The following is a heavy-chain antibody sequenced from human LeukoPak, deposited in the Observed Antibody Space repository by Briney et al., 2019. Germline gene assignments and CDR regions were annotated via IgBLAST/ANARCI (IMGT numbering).Heavy chain of an antibody. CDR2: INHSGST. V-gene: IGHV4-34*01. CDR1: GGSFSGYY. CDR3: ARCPGNYYDSSAYYYRSDAFDI. Sequence: SETLSLTCAVYGGSFSGYYWSWIRQPPGKGLEWIGEINHSGSTNYNPSLKSRVTISVDASKTQFSLKLSSVTAADTAVYYCARCPGNYYDSSAYYYRSDAFDIWGQGTMVTVSS. D-gene: IGHD3-22*01. J-gene: IGHJ3*02.